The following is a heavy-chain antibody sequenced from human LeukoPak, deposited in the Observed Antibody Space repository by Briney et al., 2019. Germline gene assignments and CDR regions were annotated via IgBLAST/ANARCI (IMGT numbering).Heavy chain of an antibody. D-gene: IGHD1-26*01. CDR1: GGSISSGGYS. CDR2: IYHSGST. J-gene: IGHJ3*02. Sequence: SQTLSLTCAVSGGSISSGGYSWSWIRQPPGKCLEWIGYIYHSGSTYYNPTLKSRVTISVDRSKNQFSLKLSSVTAADTAVYYCARGGSGSYLDAFDIWGQGTMVTVSS. CDR3: ARGGSGSYLDAFDI. V-gene: IGHV4-30-2*01.